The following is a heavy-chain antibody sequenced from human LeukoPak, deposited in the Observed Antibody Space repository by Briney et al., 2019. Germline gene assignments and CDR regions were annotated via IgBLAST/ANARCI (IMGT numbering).Heavy chain of an antibody. V-gene: IGHV3-7*01. Sequence: PGGSLRLSCAASGFSFSSYWMSWVRQAPGKGLECVANIKQDGSEKYYVDSVKGRFTISRDNAKNSLYLQMNSLRAEDTAVYYCARALRTLDGYNLGADYWGQGTLVTVSS. D-gene: IGHD5-24*01. CDR3: ARALRTLDGYNLGADY. CDR2: IKQDGSEK. CDR1: GFSFSSYW. J-gene: IGHJ4*02.